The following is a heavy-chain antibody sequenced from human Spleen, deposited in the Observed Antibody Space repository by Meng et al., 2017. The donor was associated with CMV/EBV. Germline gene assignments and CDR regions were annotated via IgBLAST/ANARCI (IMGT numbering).Heavy chain of an antibody. CDR1: GFTFSSYA. D-gene: IGHD2-21*01. CDR2: MWYDGNNK. Sequence: GGSLRLSCAASGFTFSSYAMHWVRQAPGKGLEWVAVMWYDGNNKYHADSVKGRFTISRDNSKNTLYLQMNSLRAEDTALYYCAKDWAAIGYYYGMDVWGQGTTVTVSS. CDR3: AKDWAAIGYYYGMDV. J-gene: IGHJ6*02. V-gene: IGHV3-30*02.